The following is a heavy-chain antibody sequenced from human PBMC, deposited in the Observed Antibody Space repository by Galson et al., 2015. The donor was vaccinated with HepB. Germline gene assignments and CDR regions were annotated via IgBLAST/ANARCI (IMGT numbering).Heavy chain of an antibody. V-gene: IGHV3-48*01. J-gene: IGHJ2*01. CDR1: GFTFSSYS. CDR2: ISSSSSTI. D-gene: IGHD3-22*01. CDR3: ARDHDYYDSSGYYPLWYFDL. Sequence: SLRLSCAASGFTFSSYSMNWVRQAPGKGLEWVSYISSSSSTIYYADSVKGRFTISRDNAKNSLYLQMNSLRAEDTAVYYCARDHDYYDSSGYYPLWYFDLWGRGTLVTVSS.